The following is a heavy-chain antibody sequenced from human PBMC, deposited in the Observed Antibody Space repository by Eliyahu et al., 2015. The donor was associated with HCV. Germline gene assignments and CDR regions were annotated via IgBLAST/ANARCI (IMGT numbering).Heavy chain of an antibody. CDR1: GFTFSAYW. V-gene: IGHV3-7*01. J-gene: IGHJ4*02. CDR3: ASLHNSGWHKD. CDR2: IKQDGSEK. Sequence: EVQLVESGGGLVQPGGSLRLSCAASGFTFSAYWMSWVRQAPGKGLEWVANIKQDGSEKHYVDSVQGRCTISRDNAKNSVYLQLNSLRAEDTAVYYCASLHNSGWHKDWGQGTLVTVS. D-gene: IGHD5-12*01.